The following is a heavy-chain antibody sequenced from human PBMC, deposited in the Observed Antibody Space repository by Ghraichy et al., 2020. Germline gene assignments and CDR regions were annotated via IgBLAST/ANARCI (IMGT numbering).Heavy chain of an antibody. CDR1: GGSISGYQ. J-gene: IGHJ4*02. CDR2: ISDSGRT. V-gene: IGHV4-59*01. D-gene: IGHD3-16*01. CDR3: ARGRWGFDY. Sequence: SETLSLTCTVSGGSISGYQWSWIRQPPGKGLESIGYISDSGRTNYNPSLKSRVTISVDTSKNQFSLKLSSVTAADTAVYYCARGRWGFDYWGQGNLVTVSS.